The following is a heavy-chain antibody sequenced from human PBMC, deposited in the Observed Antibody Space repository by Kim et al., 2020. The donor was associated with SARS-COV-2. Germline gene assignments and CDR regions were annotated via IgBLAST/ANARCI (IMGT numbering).Heavy chain of an antibody. CDR1: GGTFSSYA. CDR2: IIPIFGTA. Sequence: SVKVSCKASGGTFSSYAISWVRQAPGQGLEWMGGIIPIFGTANYAQKFQGRVTITADESTSTAYMELSSLRSEDTAVYYCARSNVQGRFYYGSGSHTGEMTPHYGMDVWGQGTTVTVSS. D-gene: IGHD3-10*01. CDR3: ARSNVQGRFYYGSGSHTGEMTPHYGMDV. V-gene: IGHV1-69*13. J-gene: IGHJ6*02.